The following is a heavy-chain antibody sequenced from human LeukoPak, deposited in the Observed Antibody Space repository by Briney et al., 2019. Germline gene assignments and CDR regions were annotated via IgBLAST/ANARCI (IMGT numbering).Heavy chain of an antibody. V-gene: IGHV1-46*01. CDR3: ARIAARPGFGDWFDP. CDR2: INPSGGSA. Sequence: ASVKVSCKASGYTFTSYYMHWVRQAPGQGLEWMGMINPSGGSATHAQNFQGRVIMTRDTSTSTVYMELSRLRSDDTAVYYCARIAARPGFGDWFDPWGQGTLVTVSS. D-gene: IGHD6-6*01. J-gene: IGHJ5*02. CDR1: GYTFTSYY.